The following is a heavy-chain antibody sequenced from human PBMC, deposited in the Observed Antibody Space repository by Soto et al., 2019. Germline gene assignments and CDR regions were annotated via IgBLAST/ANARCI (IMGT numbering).Heavy chain of an antibody. CDR2: IIPIFGTA. D-gene: IGHD3-22*01. V-gene: IGHV1-69*13. CDR1: GGTFSSYA. CDR3: AGGLDSSGYNNAFDI. Sequence: SVKVSCKASGGTFSSYAISWVRQAPGQGLEWMGGIIPIFGTANYAQKFQGRVTITADESTSTAYMELSSLRSEDTAVYYCAGGLDSSGYNNAFDIWGQGTMVTVSS. J-gene: IGHJ3*02.